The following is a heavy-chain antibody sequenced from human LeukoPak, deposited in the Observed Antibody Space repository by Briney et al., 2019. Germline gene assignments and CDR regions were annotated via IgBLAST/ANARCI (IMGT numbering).Heavy chain of an antibody. CDR1: GYTFTSYA. J-gene: IGHJ4*02. CDR3: ARLPLGVRRTLPGGADY. V-gene: IGHV7-4-1*02. CDR2: INTNTGNP. Sequence: GASVKVSCKASGYTFTSYAMNWVRQAPGRGLEWMGWINTNTGNPTYAQGFTGRFVFSLDTSVSTAYLQISSLKPEDTAVYYCARLPLGVRRTLPGGADYWGQGTLVTVSS. D-gene: IGHD2-15*01.